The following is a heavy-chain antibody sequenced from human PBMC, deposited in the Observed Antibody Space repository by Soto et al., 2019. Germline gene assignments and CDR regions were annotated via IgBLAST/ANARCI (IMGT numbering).Heavy chain of an antibody. CDR3: ARQRGNYFDY. CDR2: IYYTGST. V-gene: IGHV4-59*01. Sequence: QVQLQESGPGLVKPSETLSLTCTVSGDAISTFYWSWIRQPPGKGLEWIGYIYYTGSTNYNPSLKGRVAMSVDTSKKQFSLKLSSVTAADTAVYYCARQRGNYFDYWGQGTLVTVSS. CDR1: GDAISTFY. J-gene: IGHJ4*02. D-gene: IGHD3-10*01.